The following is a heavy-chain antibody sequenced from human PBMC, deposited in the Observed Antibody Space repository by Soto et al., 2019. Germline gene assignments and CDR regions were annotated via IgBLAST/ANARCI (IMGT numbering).Heavy chain of an antibody. CDR3: ANTGCSGGTCYSGH. CDR1: GFTFSSYA. V-gene: IGHV3-23*01. J-gene: IGHJ4*02. Sequence: EVQLLESGGGLVQPGGSLRLSCAASGFTFSSYAMSWVRQAPGKGLEWVSSISRSGSSTYYADSVKGRFTISRDNSKYTLYLQMNSLRAEDTAVYYCANTGCSGGTCYSGHWGQGTQVTVYS. CDR2: ISRSGSST. D-gene: IGHD2-15*01.